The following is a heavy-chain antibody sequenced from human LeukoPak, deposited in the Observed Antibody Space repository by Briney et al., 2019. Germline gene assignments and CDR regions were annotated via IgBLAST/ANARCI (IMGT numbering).Heavy chain of an antibody. CDR1: GFTFSDYW. CDR3: ARGGGGYVGFDY. V-gene: IGHV3-74*01. Sequence: PGGSLRLSCAASGFTFSDYWIHWVRQAPGKGLVWVSRINTDGSITNYADSVKGRFTISRDNAKNSLYLQMNSLRAEDTAVYHCARGGGGYVGFDYWGQGTLVTVSS. J-gene: IGHJ4*02. D-gene: IGHD5-12*01. CDR2: INTDGSIT.